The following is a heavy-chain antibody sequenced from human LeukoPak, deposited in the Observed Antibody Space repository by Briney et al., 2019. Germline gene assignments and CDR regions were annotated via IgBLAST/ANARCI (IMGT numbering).Heavy chain of an antibody. J-gene: IGHJ5*02. CDR3: ARAASRSNTWFDP. CDR1: GDSISSGHYF. V-gene: IGHV4-61*02. D-gene: IGHD2-15*01. CDR2: FYTSGTT. Sequence: SQTLSLTCTVSGDSISSGHYFWSWIRQPAGKGLEWIGRFYTSGTTDYKPTLKSRVTMSVDTSKNLFSLTLTSVTAADTAVYYCARAASRSNTWFDPWGQGALVTVSS.